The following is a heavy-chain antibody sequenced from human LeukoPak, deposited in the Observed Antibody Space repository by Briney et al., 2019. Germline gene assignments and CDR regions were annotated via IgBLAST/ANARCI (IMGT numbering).Heavy chain of an antibody. CDR1: GGSISTSNYY. CDR2: IFYSGST. CDR3: ARDRGDLGYCSGVSCYELDS. V-gene: IGHV4-39*07. D-gene: IGHD2-15*01. Sequence: SETLSLTCTVSGGSISTSNYYWGWIRQPPGKGLEWIGNIFYSGSTYYSPSLRSRVTMSVDTSKNQFSLKLISVTAADTAVYYCARDRGDLGYCSGVSCYELDSWGQGTLVTVSS. J-gene: IGHJ4*02.